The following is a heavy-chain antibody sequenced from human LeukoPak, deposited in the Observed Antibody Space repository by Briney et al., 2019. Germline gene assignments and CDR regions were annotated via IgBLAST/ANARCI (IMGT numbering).Heavy chain of an antibody. J-gene: IGHJ4*02. Sequence: PGGSLRLSCAASGFTLSSYSMNWVRQAAGKGLEWGSSISSSSSYIYYADSVKGRFTIPRDNAKNSLYLQMNSLRAEDTAVYYCARDGEWLRSYFDYWGQGTLVTVSS. CDR3: ARDGEWLRSYFDY. CDR1: GFTLSSYS. V-gene: IGHV3-21*01. CDR2: ISSSSSYI. D-gene: IGHD5-12*01.